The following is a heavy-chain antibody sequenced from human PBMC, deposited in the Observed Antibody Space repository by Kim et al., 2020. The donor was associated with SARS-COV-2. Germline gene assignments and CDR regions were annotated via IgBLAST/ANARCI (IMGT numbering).Heavy chain of an antibody. D-gene: IGHD6-13*01. CDR1: GFTFSNAW. J-gene: IGHJ6*02. V-gene: IGHV3-15*01. Sequence: GGSLRLSCAASGFTFSNAWMSWVRQAPGKGLEWGGRIKSKTDGGTTDYAAPVKGRFTISRDDSKNTLYLQMNSLKTEDTAVYYCTTGQQLVYGRYYYYGMDVWGQGTTVTVSS. CDR2: IKSKTDGGTT. CDR3: TTGQQLVYGRYYYYGMDV.